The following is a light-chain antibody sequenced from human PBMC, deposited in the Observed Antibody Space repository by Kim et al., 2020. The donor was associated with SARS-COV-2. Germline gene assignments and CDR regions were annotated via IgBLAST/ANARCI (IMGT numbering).Light chain of an antibody. J-gene: IGKJ1*01. Sequence: SPGERATLSCRASQSISSTYLAWYQQRPGQAPRLLIYGTSNRATGIPDRFSGSGSGTDFTFTITRLEPEDIAVYYCLQYNHSPRTFGQGTKVDIK. CDR2: GTS. V-gene: IGKV3-20*01. CDR1: QSISSTY. CDR3: LQYNHSPRT.